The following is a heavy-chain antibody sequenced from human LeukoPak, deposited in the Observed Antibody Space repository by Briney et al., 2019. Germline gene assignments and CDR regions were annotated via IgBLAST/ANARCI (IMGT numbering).Heavy chain of an antibody. CDR2: IYYSGST. CDR1: GGSISSSSYY. Sequence: SETLSLTCTVSGGSISSSSYYWGWIRQPPGKGLEWIGSIYYSGSTYYNPSLKSRVTISVDTSKNQFSLKLSPVTAADTAVYYCARVVVIAGYFDYWGQGTLVTVSS. D-gene: IGHD3-22*01. J-gene: IGHJ4*02. CDR3: ARVVVIAGYFDY. V-gene: IGHV4-39*01.